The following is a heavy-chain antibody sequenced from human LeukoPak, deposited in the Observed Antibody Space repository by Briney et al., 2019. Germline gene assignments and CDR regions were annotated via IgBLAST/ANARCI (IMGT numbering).Heavy chain of an antibody. J-gene: IGHJ6*02. CDR2: INPNSGGT. Sequence: PSVRVSCKPSGYTLTGNKMNWGRQAPGQGLEWMGRINPNSGGTNYAQKFQGRVTMTRDTSISTAYMELSRLRSDDTAVYYCARADSMDVWGQGTTVTVSS. CDR1: GYTLTGNK. V-gene: IGHV1-2*06. CDR3: ARADSMDV.